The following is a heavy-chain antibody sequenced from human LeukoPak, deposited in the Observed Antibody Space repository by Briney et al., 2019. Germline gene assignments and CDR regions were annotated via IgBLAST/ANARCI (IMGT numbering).Heavy chain of an antibody. CDR1: GYTLTELS. D-gene: IGHD6-13*01. CDR3: ATLPGIAAAGTGGGVDY. CDR2: FDPEDGET. V-gene: IGHV1-24*01. Sequence: ASVKVSCKVSGYTLTELSMHWVRQAPGKGLEWRGGFDPEDGETIYAQKFQGRVTMTEDTSTDTAYMELSSLGSEDTAVYYCATLPGIAAAGTGGGVDYWGQGTLVTVSS. J-gene: IGHJ4*02.